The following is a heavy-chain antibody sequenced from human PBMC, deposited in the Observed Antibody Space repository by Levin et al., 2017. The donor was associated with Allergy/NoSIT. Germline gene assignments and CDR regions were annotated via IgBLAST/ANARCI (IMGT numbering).Heavy chain of an antibody. CDR1: GFTFSNFA. J-gene: IGHJ4*02. D-gene: IGHD6-19*01. Sequence: SCAASGFTFSNFAMTWVRQVPGRGLEWVSDLSRSGDSTNYADSVKGRFTISRDNSKNTLYLQMNSLRAEDTAVYYCAKQAIASGWTEAFYFDHWGQGVLVTVSS. CDR2: LSRSGDST. V-gene: IGHV3-23*01. CDR3: AKQAIASGWTEAFYFDH.